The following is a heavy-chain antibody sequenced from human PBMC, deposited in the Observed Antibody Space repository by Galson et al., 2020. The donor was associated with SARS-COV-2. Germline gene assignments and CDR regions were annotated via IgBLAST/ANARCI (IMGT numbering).Heavy chain of an antibody. Sequence: SETLSLTCTVSGGSISSSSYYWGWIRQPPGKGLEWIGSIYYSGTTYYNPSLKSRITISIDTSKNQFSLNVNSVTAADTAVYYCARQLGRYTRKRPWGEGMLVTVAS. CDR3: ARQLGRYTRKRP. J-gene: IGHJ5*02. CDR2: IYYSGTT. CDR1: GGSISSSSYY. V-gene: IGHV4-39*01. D-gene: IGHD5-18*01.